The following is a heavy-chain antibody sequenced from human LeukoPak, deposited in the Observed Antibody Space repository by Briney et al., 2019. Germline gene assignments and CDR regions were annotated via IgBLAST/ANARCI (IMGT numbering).Heavy chain of an antibody. J-gene: IGHJ5*02. CDR2: INPNSGGT. D-gene: IGHD2-15*01. Sequence: ASVKVSCKASGYTFTGCYMHWVRQAPGQGLEWIGWINPNSGGTNYAQKFQGRVTMTRDTPISTAYMELSRLRSDDTAVYYCASTVVVAATLFVPWGQGTLVTVSS. V-gene: IGHV1-2*02. CDR3: ASTVVVAATLFVP. CDR1: GYTFTGCY.